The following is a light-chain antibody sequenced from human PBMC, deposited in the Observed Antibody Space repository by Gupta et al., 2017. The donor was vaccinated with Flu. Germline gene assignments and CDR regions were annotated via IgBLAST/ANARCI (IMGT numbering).Light chain of an antibody. Sequence: DIQMTQSPSSLSASVGDRVTITCRASQDIGKYLNWYQQKPGTAPKLLIYAASTLLSGVPSRFSGSGSGTDFTLTISRLQPGDFGTYFCQQSYNVPRMFGQGTKVEVK. V-gene: IGKV1-39*01. J-gene: IGKJ1*01. CDR1: QDIGKY. CDR3: QQSYNVPRM. CDR2: AAS.